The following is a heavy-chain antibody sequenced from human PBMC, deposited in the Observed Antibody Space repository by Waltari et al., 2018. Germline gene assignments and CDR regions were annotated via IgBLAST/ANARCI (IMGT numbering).Heavy chain of an antibody. CDR2: MTGGGGDT. Sequence: EVQLLESGGGLVQPGGSLRLSCAASGFTFSSYAMTWVRQAPGKGLGGVSAMTGGGGDTYYADSVKGRFTISRDNSKNTVYLLMNSLRVEDTAVYYCAKDRTGTFDYWGQGTLVTVSS. CDR3: AKDRTGTFDY. D-gene: IGHD1-1*01. CDR1: GFTFSSYA. J-gene: IGHJ4*02. V-gene: IGHV3-23*01.